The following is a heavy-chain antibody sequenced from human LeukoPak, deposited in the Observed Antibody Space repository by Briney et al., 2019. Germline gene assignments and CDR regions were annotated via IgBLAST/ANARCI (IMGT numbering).Heavy chain of an antibody. CDR1: GYTFTSYA. Sequence: ASVKVSCKASGYTFTSYAISWVRQAPGQGLEWMSSISAYNGNTNYAQKLQGIVTITTDNSTSTAYLELRSLRSDDTAVYYCARDAVVVPAASPFDYWGQGTLVTVSS. D-gene: IGHD2-2*01. CDR2: ISAYNGNT. CDR3: ARDAVVVPAASPFDY. J-gene: IGHJ4*02. V-gene: IGHV1-18*01.